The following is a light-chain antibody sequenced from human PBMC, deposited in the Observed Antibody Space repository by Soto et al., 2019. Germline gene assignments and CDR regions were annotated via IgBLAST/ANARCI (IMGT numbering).Light chain of an antibody. V-gene: IGKV1-27*01. J-gene: IGKJ4*01. CDR1: QDISNY. CDR2: AAS. Sequence: DIQMTQSPSSLSASIGDRVTITCRASQDISNYLAWYQKKPGKAPNLLIYAASTLQSGVPSRFSGSRSGADFTLTITRLQPEDVAAYYCQKYGSVPLTFGGGTKVEIK. CDR3: QKYGSVPLT.